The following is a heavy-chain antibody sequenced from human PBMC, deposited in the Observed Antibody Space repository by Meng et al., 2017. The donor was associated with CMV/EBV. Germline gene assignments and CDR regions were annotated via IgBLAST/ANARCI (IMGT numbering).Heavy chain of an antibody. CDR2: INHSGTT. V-gene: IGHV4-34*01. Sequence: SQTLSLTCAVYGGSFSGYHWNWIRQPPGKGLECIGEINHSGTTTYSPSLRSRVTISIDRSKKQFSLRLNSVTAADTAVYYCARVTEGDWYFDLWGRGTLVTVS. CDR3: ARVTEGDWYFDL. CDR1: GGSFSGYH. D-gene: IGHD1-14*01. J-gene: IGHJ2*01.